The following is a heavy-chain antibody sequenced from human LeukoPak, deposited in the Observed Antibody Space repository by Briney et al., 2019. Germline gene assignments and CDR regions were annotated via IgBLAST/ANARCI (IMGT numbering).Heavy chain of an antibody. D-gene: IGHD3-22*01. CDR2: MNPNSGNT. Sequence: VASVKVSCKASGYTFTSYDINWVRQATGQGLEWMGWMNPNSGNTGYAQKFQGRVTITRNTSISTAYMELSSLRSEDTAVYYCARRGDDSSGYYYYYYYMDVWGKGTTVTVSS. CDR3: ARRGDDSSGYYYYYYYMDV. CDR1: GYTFTSYD. J-gene: IGHJ6*03. V-gene: IGHV1-8*03.